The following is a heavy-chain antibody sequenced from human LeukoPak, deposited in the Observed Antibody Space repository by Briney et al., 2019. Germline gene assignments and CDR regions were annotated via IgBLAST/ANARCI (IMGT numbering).Heavy chain of an antibody. J-gene: IGHJ6*03. D-gene: IGHD6-19*01. Sequence: GGSLRLSCAASGFTFSSNGMHWVRQAPGKGLEWVAFIRYDGSDKYFVDSVKGRFTISRDNSKKTLYLQMNSLRTEDTGVYYCAKDSLAVGGTVYYHSYYYMDVWGKRTSVTVSS. CDR1: GFTFSSNG. CDR3: AKDSLAVGGTVYYHSYYYMDV. V-gene: IGHV3-30*02. CDR2: IRYDGSDK.